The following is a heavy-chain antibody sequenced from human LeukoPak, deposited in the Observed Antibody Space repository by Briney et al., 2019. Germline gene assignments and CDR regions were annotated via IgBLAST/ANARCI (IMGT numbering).Heavy chain of an antibody. Sequence: GASVKVSCKASGYTFTSYAMHWVRQAPGQRLEWMGWINAGNGNTKYSQKFQGRVTITRDTSASTAYMELSSLRSEDTAVYYCARGSQWLVRADYYYGMDVWGQGTTVTVSS. CDR2: INAGNGNT. CDR3: ARGSQWLVRADYYYGMDV. D-gene: IGHD6-19*01. CDR1: GYTFTSYA. V-gene: IGHV1-3*01. J-gene: IGHJ6*02.